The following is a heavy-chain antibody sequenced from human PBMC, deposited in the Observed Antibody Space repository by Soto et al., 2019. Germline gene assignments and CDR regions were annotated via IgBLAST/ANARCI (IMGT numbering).Heavy chain of an antibody. D-gene: IGHD2-21*01. CDR3: ARERGDSHWIDP. CDR2: VENSGST. Sequence: SETLSLTCSVSGGSVSSESYYWSWIRQTPGKGLGWIGNVENSGSTKYNPSLKSRVTISVDTSKNQFSLKLSSVTGADTAVYYCARERGDSHWIDPWGQGTLVTVS. CDR1: GGSVSSESYY. J-gene: IGHJ5*02. V-gene: IGHV4-61*01.